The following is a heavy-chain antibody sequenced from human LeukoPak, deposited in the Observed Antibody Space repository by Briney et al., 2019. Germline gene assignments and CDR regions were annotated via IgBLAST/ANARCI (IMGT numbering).Heavy chain of an antibody. Sequence: PSETLSLTCTVSGYSVSTDYYWGWIRQPPGKGLEWIGNVYHVGSTYYNPSLKSRVTISVDTSKNQFSLKLSSVTAADTAVYYCARDGTTRGFDYWGQGTLVTVSS. CDR2: VYHVGST. D-gene: IGHD1/OR15-1a*01. CDR3: ARDGTTRGFDY. V-gene: IGHV4-38-2*02. CDR1: GYSVSTDYY. J-gene: IGHJ4*02.